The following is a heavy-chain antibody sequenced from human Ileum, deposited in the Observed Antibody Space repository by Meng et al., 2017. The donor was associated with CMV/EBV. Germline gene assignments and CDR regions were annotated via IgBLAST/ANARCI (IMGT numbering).Heavy chain of an antibody. D-gene: IGHD2-2*01. CDR2: INSDGSTT. CDR1: GFTFSSSW. CDR3: ARASLSCSSTNCFVYFEN. Sequence: GGSLRLSCTASGFTFSSSWMHWVRQAPGKGLVWVSRINSDGSTTTYADPVKGRFSISRDNAKNTLYLQMPSLRAEDTAVYYCARASLSCSSTNCFVYFENWGQGTLVTVSS. J-gene: IGHJ4*02. V-gene: IGHV3-74*01.